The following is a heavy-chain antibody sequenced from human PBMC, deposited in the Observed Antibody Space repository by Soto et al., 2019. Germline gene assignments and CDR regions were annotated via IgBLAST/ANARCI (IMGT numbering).Heavy chain of an antibody. D-gene: IGHD6-13*01. J-gene: IGHJ4*02. V-gene: IGHV4-31*03. CDR1: GASISSGDYH. Sequence: QVQLQESGPGLVKPSQTLSLTCTVSGASISSGDYHWSWIRQHPGKDLEWIGYVYYSGTTGYNPSLYSRVTISVDTSKNQFSLSLRSVTAADTAAYSCARDRRRGRAAAGYSDFLGQGMLVTVSS. CDR2: VYYSGTT. CDR3: ARDRRRGRAAAGYSDF.